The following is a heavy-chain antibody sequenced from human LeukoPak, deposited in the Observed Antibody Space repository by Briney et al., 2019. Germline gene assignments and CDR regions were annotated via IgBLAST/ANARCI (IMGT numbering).Heavy chain of an antibody. D-gene: IGHD6-19*01. J-gene: IGHJ4*02. CDR2: ISGSGDST. V-gene: IGHV3-23*01. CDR1: GFTFSGYA. Sequence: GGSLRLSCAASGFTFSGYAMSWVRQAPGKGLEWVSAISGSGDSTYYAGSLKGRFTISRDNSRNTIYLQMNSLRADDTAVYYCAKWSGVADSFDYWGQGALVTVSS. CDR3: AKWSGVADSFDY.